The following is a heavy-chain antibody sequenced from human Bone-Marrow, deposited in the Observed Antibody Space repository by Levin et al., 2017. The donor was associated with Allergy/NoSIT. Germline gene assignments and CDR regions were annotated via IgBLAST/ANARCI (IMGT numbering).Heavy chain of an antibody. Sequence: ASVKVSCKASGYTFTSYGISWVRQAPGQGLEWMGWISAYNGNTNYAQKLQGRVTMTTDISTSTAHMELRSLRSDDTAVYYCAREEHHSSGWYSPFDYWGQGTLVTVSS. J-gene: IGHJ4*02. D-gene: IGHD6-19*01. V-gene: IGHV1-18*01. CDR3: AREEHHSSGWYSPFDY. CDR2: ISAYNGNT. CDR1: GYTFTSYG.